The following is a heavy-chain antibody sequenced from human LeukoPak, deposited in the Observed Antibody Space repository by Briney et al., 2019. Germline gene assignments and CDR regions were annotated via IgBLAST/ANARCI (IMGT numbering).Heavy chain of an antibody. CDR3: AREWAVADNYFDY. D-gene: IGHD6-19*01. CDR1: GFTFDDHG. CDR2: ITWNGGRT. V-gene: IGHV3-20*04. J-gene: IGHJ4*02. Sequence: PGGSLRLSCAASGFTFDDHGMSWVRQAPGKGLEWVSVITWNGGRTAYADSAKGRFTISRDNVKNSLYLQMNSLRAEDTALYYCAREWAVADNYFDYWGQGTLVTVSS.